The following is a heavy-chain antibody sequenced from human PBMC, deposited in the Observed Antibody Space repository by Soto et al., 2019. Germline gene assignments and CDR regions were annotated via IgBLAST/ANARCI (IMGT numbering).Heavy chain of an antibody. D-gene: IGHD3-22*01. J-gene: IGHJ4*02. CDR2: IYYSGNT. Sequence: SETLSLTCTVSGASISSGDYYWTWIRQPPGKGLEWIGSIYYSGNTYYNPSLKSRVTISVDPSNNQFSLKLSSVTAADTAVYYCARASYDSCTYYVDYWGQGTLVTVSS. CDR1: GASISSGDYY. V-gene: IGHV4-30-4*01. CDR3: ARASYDSCTYYVDY.